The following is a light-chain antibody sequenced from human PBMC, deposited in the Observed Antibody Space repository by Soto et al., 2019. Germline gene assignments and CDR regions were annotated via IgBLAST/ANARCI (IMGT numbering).Light chain of an antibody. V-gene: IGKV3-20*01. CDR3: QQYGSSPWT. CDR1: QSVSSSY. J-gene: IGKJ1*01. Sequence: EIVMTQSPATLSVSPGERATLSCRASQSVSSSYLAWYQQKPGQAPRLLIYGASSRATGIPDRFSGSGSGTDFTLTLTRLQPEDFAVYYCQQYGSSPWTSGQGTKVDI. CDR2: GAS.